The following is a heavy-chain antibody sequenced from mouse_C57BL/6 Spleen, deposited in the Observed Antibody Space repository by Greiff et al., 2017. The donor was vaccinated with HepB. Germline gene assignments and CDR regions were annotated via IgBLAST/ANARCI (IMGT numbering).Heavy chain of an antibody. CDR2: IDPETGGT. J-gene: IGHJ3*01. CDR3: TRHYYGSY. D-gene: IGHD1-1*01. V-gene: IGHV1-15*01. CDR1: GYTFTDYE. Sequence: QVQLQQSGAELVRPGASVTLSCKASGYTFTDYEMHWVKQTPVHGLEWIGAIDPETGGTAYNQKFKGKAILTADKSSSTAYMELRSLTSEDSAVYYCTRHYYGSYWGQGTLVTVSA.